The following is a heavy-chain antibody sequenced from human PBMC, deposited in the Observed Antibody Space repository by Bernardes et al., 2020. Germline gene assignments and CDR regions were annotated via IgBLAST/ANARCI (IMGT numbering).Heavy chain of an antibody. CDR2: ISSSSSYI. Sequence: GGSLRLSCAASGFTFSSYSMNWVRQAPGKGLEWVSSISSSSSYIYYADSVKGRFTISRDNAKNSLYLQMNSLRAEDTAVYYCARDYGDYGGSAFDIWGQGTMVTVSS. CDR3: ARDYGDYGGSAFDI. V-gene: IGHV3-21*01. D-gene: IGHD4-17*01. CDR1: GFTFSSYS. J-gene: IGHJ3*02.